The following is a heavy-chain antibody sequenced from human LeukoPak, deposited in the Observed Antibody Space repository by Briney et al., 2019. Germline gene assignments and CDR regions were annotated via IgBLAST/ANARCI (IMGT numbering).Heavy chain of an antibody. CDR1: GFTFSTYA. CDR2: ISGSGST. V-gene: IGHV3-23*01. D-gene: IGHD3-10*01. Sequence: GGSLRLSCAASGFTFSTYAMPWVRQAPGKGLEWVSTISGSGSTYYADSVKGRFTISRDNSKNTLYLQMNSLRAEDTAVYYCAKDSWSGDDPQGIFDHWGQGTLVTVSS. CDR3: AKDSWSGDDPQGIFDH. J-gene: IGHJ4*02.